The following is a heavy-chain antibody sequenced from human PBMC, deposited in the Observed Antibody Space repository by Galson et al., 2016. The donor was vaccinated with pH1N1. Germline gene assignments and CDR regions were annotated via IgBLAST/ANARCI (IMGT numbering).Heavy chain of an antibody. CDR1: GYTFTSYY. V-gene: IGHV1-46*03. J-gene: IGHJ4*02. Sequence: SVKVSCKASGYTFTSYYMHWVRQAPGQGLEWMGIINPSGGSTSYAQKFRGRVTMTRDTSTSTVYMELSSLRSEDTAVYYCARSVVVVAARDYWGQGMLVTVSS. D-gene: IGHD2-15*01. CDR2: INPSGGST. CDR3: ARSVVVVAARDY.